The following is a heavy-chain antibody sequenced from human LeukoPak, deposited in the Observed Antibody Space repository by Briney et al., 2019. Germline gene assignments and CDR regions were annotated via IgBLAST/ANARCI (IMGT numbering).Heavy chain of an antibody. J-gene: IGHJ4*02. CDR2: ISGSGGST. D-gene: IGHD3-16*01. V-gene: IGHV3-23*01. Sequence: PGGSLRLSCVASGFTFSSYAMSWVRQAPGKGLKWVSTISGSGGSTYYADSVKGRFTISRDNSKNTLYLQMNSLRAEDTAVYYCARDLGLLQTGGQFGYWGQGTLVTVSS. CDR3: ARDLGLLQTGGQFGY. CDR1: GFTFSSYA.